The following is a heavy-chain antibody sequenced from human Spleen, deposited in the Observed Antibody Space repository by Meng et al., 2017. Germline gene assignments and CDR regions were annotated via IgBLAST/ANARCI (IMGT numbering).Heavy chain of an antibody. CDR3: ANSVA. CDR1: GFSFSSYA. CDR2: ISDGGVST. Sequence: GESLKISCAASGFSFSSYAMSWVRQAPGKGLEWVSGISDGGVSTYSADSVKGRFTISRDNSKNMLYLQMNSLRAEDTAVYYCANSVAWGQGTLVTVSS. V-gene: IGHV3-23*01. D-gene: IGHD6-19*01. J-gene: IGHJ4*02.